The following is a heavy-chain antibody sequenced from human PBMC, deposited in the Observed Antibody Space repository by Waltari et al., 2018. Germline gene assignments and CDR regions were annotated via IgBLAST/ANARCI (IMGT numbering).Heavy chain of an antibody. D-gene: IGHD4-4*01. J-gene: IGHJ4*02. Sequence: QVQLVESGGGLVKPGGSLRLSCAASGFSFSDSYMSWIRQAPGKGLECISYISSSGSSIKYADSVKGRFTISRDNARNSLYLQMNSLRVEDTAVYYCVRGHTVTMFWGQGTLVTVSS. V-gene: IGHV3-11*04. CDR1: GFSFSDSY. CDR3: VRGHTVTMF. CDR2: ISSSGSSI.